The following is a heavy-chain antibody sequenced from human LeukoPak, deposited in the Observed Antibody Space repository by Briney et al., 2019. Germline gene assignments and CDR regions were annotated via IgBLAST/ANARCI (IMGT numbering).Heavy chain of an antibody. J-gene: IGHJ4*02. CDR1: GFTFSSYS. V-gene: IGHV3-21*01. Sequence: GGSLRLSCAASGFTFSSYSMNWVRQAPGKGLEWVSSISSSSYIYYADSVKGRFTISRDNAKNSLYLQMNSLRAEDTAVYYCARGGVTIFGVVIYYWGQGTLVTVSS. D-gene: IGHD3-3*01. CDR2: ISSSSYI. CDR3: ARGGVTIFGVVIYY.